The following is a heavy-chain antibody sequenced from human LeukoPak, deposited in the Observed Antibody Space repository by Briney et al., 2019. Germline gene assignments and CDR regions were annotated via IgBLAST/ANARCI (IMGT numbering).Heavy chain of an antibody. CDR2: IHSSGAT. D-gene: IGHD2-2*02. Sequence: PGGSLRLSCAASGFTGSNNYVSWVRQAPGMGLEWVSAIHSSGATCYADSVKGRFTISRDNAKNSLYLQMNSLRAEDTAVYYCATDGGYCSSTSCYRGDYFDFWGQGTLVTVSS. V-gene: IGHV3-53*01. J-gene: IGHJ4*02. CDR1: GFTGSNNY. CDR3: ATDGGYCSSTSCYRGDYFDF.